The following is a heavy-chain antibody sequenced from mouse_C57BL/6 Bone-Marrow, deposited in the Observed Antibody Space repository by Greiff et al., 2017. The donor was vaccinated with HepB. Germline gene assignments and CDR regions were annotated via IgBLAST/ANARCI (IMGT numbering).Heavy chain of an antibody. V-gene: IGHV1-85*01. Sequence: VQLQQSGPELVKPGASVKLSCKASGFTFTSYDLNWVKQRPGKGLEWIGWIYPRDGSTKYNEKFKGKATLTVDTSSSTAYMELHSLTSEDSAVYFCARVYYDYGWYFDVWGTGTTVTVSS. CDR1: GFTFTSYD. D-gene: IGHD2-4*01. CDR3: ARVYYDYGWYFDV. CDR2: IYPRDGST. J-gene: IGHJ1*03.